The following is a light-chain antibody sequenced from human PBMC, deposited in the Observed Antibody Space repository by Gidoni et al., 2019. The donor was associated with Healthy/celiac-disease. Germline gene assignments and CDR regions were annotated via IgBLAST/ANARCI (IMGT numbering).Light chain of an antibody. J-gene: IGKJ2*04. CDR1: QSISSY. CDR2: SAS. V-gene: IGKV1-39*01. CDR3: QQGYSTPPSS. Sequence: DIQMTQSPSSLSASVGDRVTITCRASQSISSYLNSYQQKPGKAPQLLIYSASSLQSGVPSRFRGSGSGTDFTLTINRLQPEDFATYYWQQGYSTPPSSFGQGTKLEIK.